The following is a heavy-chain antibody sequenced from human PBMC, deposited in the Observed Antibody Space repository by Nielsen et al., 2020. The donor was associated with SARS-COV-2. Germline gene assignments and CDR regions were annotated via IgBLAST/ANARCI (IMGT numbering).Heavy chain of an antibody. CDR1: GYTLTELS. CDR3: ARSEVLLWFGESPGAFDI. Sequence: ASVKVSCKVSGYTLTELSMHWVRQAPGKGLEWMGGFDPEDGETIYAQKFQGRVTMTEDTSTDTAYMELSSLRSEDTAVYYCARSEVLLWFGESPGAFDIWGQGTMVTVSS. D-gene: IGHD3-10*01. J-gene: IGHJ3*02. V-gene: IGHV1-24*01. CDR2: FDPEDGET.